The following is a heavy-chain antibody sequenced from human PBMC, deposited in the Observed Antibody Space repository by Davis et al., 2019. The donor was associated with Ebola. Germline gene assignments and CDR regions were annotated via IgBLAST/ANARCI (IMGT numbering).Heavy chain of an antibody. CDR2: ISYSGNT. D-gene: IGHD4-23*01. CDR1: GGSISSYY. J-gene: IGHJ6*02. Sequence: MPGGSLRLSCTVSGGSISSYYWSWIRQPPGKGLDWIGYISYSGNTNYSPSLKSRVTISLDTSKNQFSLKLSSLTAADTAVYYCARGGNSPHFYYYGMDVWGQGTTVTVSS. V-gene: IGHV4-59*01. CDR3: ARGGNSPHFYYYGMDV.